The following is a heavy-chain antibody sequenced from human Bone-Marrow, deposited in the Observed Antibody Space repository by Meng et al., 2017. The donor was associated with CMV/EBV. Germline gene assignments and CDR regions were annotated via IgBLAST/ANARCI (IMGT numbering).Heavy chain of an antibody. V-gene: IGHV3-30*02. CDR2: IRYDGSNK. D-gene: IGHD3-16*01. CDR3: AKDMSKDYYYYGMDV. Sequence: GGSLRLSCAASGFTFSSYGMHWVRQAPGKGLEWVAFIRYDGSNKYYADSVKGRFTISRDNSKNTLYLQMNSLRAEDTAVYYCAKDMSKDYYYYGMDVWGQGTTVTVSS. CDR1: GFTFSSYG. J-gene: IGHJ6*02.